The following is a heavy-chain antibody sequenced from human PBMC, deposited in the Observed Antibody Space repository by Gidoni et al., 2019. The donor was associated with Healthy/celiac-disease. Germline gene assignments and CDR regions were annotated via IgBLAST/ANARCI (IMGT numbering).Heavy chain of an antibody. Sequence: QVQLQQWGAGLLKPSETLSLTCAVYGRSFRGYYWRCTRQPPGKGLEWIGEINHSGSTNYNPSLKSRVTISVDTSKNQFSLKLSSVTAADTAVYYCARNDGAYDYVWGSYRLDYGMDVWGQGTTVTVSS. J-gene: IGHJ6*02. CDR3: ARNDGAYDYVWGSYRLDYGMDV. CDR1: GRSFRGYY. D-gene: IGHD3-16*02. V-gene: IGHV4-34*01. CDR2: INHSGST.